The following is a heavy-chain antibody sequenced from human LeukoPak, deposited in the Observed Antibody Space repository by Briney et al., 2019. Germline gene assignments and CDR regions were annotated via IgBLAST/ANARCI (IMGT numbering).Heavy chain of an antibody. CDR1: GGSISRSSYY. Sequence: SETLSLTCTVSGGSISRSSYYWGWIRQPPGKGLEWIGSIYYSGTTYYNLSLKSRVTISVDTSKNQFSLKLSSVTAADTAVYYCARADSSSEPFDSWGQGTLVSVSS. CDR3: ARADSSSEPFDS. CDR2: IYYSGTT. D-gene: IGHD6-13*01. J-gene: IGHJ4*02. V-gene: IGHV4-39*01.